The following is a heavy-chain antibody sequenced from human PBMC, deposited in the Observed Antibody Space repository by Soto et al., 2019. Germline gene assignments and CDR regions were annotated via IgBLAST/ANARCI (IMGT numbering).Heavy chain of an antibody. CDR2: IYTGETT. J-gene: IGHJ6*03. CDR1: GLTVTGVD. V-gene: IGHV3-66*01. D-gene: IGHD2-21*02. Sequence: EVQLVESGGGLVQPGGSLRLSCVGSGLTVTGVDMTWVRLAPGKGLEPISSIYTGETTFYVDSVKGRFTISRDDSRNTLYPQMHSLRAEDTAVYYCARELTAGYMDVWGTGTTVTVSS. CDR3: ARELTAGYMDV.